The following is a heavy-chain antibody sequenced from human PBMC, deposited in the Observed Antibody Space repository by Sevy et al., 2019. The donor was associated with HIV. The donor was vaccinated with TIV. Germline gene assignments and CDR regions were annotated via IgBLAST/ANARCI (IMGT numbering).Heavy chain of an antibody. V-gene: IGHV3-23*01. CDR3: AKGVQQLIGYYFDY. J-gene: IGHJ4*02. Sequence: GGSLRLSCAASGFTFSSYAMSWVHQAPGKGLEWVSAISGSGGSTYYADSVKGRFTISRDNSKNTLYLQMNSLRAEDTAVYYCAKGVQQLIGYYFDYWGQGTLVTVSS. CDR2: ISGSGGST. CDR1: GFTFSSYA. D-gene: IGHD6-13*01.